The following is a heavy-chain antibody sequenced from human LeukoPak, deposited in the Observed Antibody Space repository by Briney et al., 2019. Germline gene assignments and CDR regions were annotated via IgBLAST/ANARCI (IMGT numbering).Heavy chain of an antibody. CDR1: GFTFSSYA. CDR2: ISYDGSNR. V-gene: IGHV3-30-3*01. CDR3: ASPLYSTSSYGVYYFDY. D-gene: IGHD6-13*01. Sequence: GGSLRLSCAASGFTFSSYAMHWVRQAPGKGLEWVAVISYDGSNRYYADSVKGRFTISRDNSKNTLYLQMNSLRAEVTAVYYCASPLYSTSSYGVYYFDYWGRGTLVTVSS. J-gene: IGHJ4*02.